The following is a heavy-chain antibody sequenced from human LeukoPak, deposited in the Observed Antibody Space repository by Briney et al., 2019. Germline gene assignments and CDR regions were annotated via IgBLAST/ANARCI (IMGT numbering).Heavy chain of an antibody. D-gene: IGHD3-16*01. V-gene: IGHV1-18*01. CDR3: ARDTVGWSTGGEYDY. J-gene: IGHJ4*02. CDR1: GYTFTSYG. Sequence: ASVKVSCKASGYTFTSYGISWVRQAPGQGLEWMGWISAYNGNTNYAQKLQGRVTMTTDTSTSTAYMELRSLRSDDTAVYYCARDTVGWSTGGEYDYRGQGTLVTVSS. CDR2: ISAYNGNT.